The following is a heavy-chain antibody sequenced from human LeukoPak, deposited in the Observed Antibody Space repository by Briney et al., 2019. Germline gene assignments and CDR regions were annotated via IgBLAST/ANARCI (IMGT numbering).Heavy chain of an antibody. CDR1: GFTFDDYG. J-gene: IGHJ6*02. Sequence: GGSLRLSCAASGFTFDDYGMSWVRQAPGKGLEWVSGTNWNGGSTGYADSVKGRFIISRDNAKNSLYLQMNSLRAEDTALYYCAGYYYYGVDVWGQGTTVTVSS. V-gene: IGHV3-20*04. CDR2: TNWNGGST. CDR3: AGYYYYGVDV.